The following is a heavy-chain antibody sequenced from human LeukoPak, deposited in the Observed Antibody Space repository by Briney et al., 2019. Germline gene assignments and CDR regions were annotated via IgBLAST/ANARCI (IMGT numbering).Heavy chain of an antibody. Sequence: PGGSLRLSCAASGFTFSSHGMTWVRQAPGKGLEWVSTISGSGGSTSYAGSVKGRFTISRDNSKNTLFLQMNSLRAEDTAVYYCANPGTAVVTGSAFDYWGQGTLVTVSS. J-gene: IGHJ4*02. CDR3: ANPGTAVVTGSAFDY. CDR1: GFTFSSHG. D-gene: IGHD4-23*01. V-gene: IGHV3-23*01. CDR2: ISGSGGST.